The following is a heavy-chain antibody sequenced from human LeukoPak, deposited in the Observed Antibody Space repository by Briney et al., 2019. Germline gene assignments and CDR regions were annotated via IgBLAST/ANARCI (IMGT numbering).Heavy chain of an antibody. D-gene: IGHD5-12*01. CDR1: GFTFSSYA. Sequence: PGGSLRLSCAASGFTFSSYAMSWVRQAPGKGLEWVSAISGSGGSTYYADSVKGRFTISRDNSKNTLYLQMNSLRAEDTAVYYCANGPEAVDIVAPSGGYWGQGTLVTVSS. V-gene: IGHV3-23*01. J-gene: IGHJ4*02. CDR2: ISGSGGST. CDR3: ANGPEAVDIVAPSGGY.